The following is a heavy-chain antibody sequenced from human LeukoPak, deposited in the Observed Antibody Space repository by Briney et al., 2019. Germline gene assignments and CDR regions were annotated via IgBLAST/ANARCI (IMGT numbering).Heavy chain of an antibody. CDR3: ANFPSRYCSGGSCYYYGMDV. V-gene: IGHV3-30*18. Sequence: GGSLRLSCAASGFTFSSYGMHWVRQAPGKGLEWVAVISYDGSNKYYADSVKGRFTISRDNSKNTLYLQMNSLRAEDTAVYYCANFPSRYCSGGSCYYYGMDVWGQGTTVTVSS. D-gene: IGHD2-15*01. CDR1: GFTFSSYG. J-gene: IGHJ6*02. CDR2: ISYDGSNK.